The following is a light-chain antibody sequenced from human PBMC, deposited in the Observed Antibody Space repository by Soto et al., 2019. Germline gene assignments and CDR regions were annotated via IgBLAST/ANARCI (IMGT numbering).Light chain of an antibody. CDR1: QTISSW. CDR2: KAS. J-gene: IGKJ1*01. Sequence: EIQMTQSPSTLSGSVGARVTITCRASQTISSWLAWYQQKPGKAPKLLIYKASTLKSGVPSRFSGSGSGTEFTLTISSLQPDDFATYYCQHYNSYSEPFGQGSK. CDR3: QHYNSYSEP. V-gene: IGKV1-5*03.